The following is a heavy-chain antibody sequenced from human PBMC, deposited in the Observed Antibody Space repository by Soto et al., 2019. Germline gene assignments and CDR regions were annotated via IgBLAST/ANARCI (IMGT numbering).Heavy chain of an antibody. CDR1: GFTFRSYA. CDR2: ISYVGGNK. D-gene: IGHD3-10*01. CDR3: ARDRSPMAPYSYYYYGMDV. Sequence: ESGGGVVQPGRSLRLSCAASGFTFRSYAMHWVRQAPGKGLEWVAVISYVGGNKYYADSVKGRFTISRDNSKNTLYLQMNSLRAEDTAVYYCARDRSPMAPYSYYYYGMDVWGQGTAVTVSS. V-gene: IGHV3-30-3*01. J-gene: IGHJ6*02.